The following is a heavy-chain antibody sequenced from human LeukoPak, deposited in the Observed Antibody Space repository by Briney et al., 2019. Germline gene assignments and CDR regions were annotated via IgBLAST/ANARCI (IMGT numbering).Heavy chain of an antibody. D-gene: IGHD4-17*01. CDR1: GGSFSGYY. CDR2: INHSGST. Sequence: SETLSLTCAVYGGSFSGYYWSWIRQPPGKGLEWIGEINHSGSTNYNPSLKSRVTISVDTSKNQFSLKLSSVTAADTAVYYCAGGDYDFDYWGQGTRVTVSS. CDR3: AGGDYDFDY. V-gene: IGHV4-34*01. J-gene: IGHJ4*02.